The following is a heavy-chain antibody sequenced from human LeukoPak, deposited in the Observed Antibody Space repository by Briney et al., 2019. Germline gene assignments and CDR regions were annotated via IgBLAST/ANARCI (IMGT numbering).Heavy chain of an antibody. Sequence: SETLSLTCTVSGGPISSYYWSWIRQPPGEGLEWIGIIYHSGTTYCNASLKSRVTISIDTSKNQFSLKVTSVTAADTAVYYCARAVGYYFDSSGPSKAFDYWGQGTLVTVSS. J-gene: IGHJ4*02. D-gene: IGHD3-22*01. CDR3: ARAVGYYFDSSGPSKAFDY. CDR2: IYHSGTT. V-gene: IGHV4-59*12. CDR1: GGPISSYY.